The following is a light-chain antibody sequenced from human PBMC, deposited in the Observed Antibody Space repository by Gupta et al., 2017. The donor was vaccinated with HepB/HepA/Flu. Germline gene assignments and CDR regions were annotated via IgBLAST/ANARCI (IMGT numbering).Light chain of an antibody. CDR3: QSFDSSLSAWV. CDR2: DSN. CDR1: SSNIGTPYD. Sequence: QSVLTQPPSLSGDPGQRVTISCTGSSSNIGTPYDIHWYQQLPGTAPKLIMYDSNNRPSGVPNRFSGSKSGTSASLAITGLQAEDEADYYCQSFDSSLSAWVFGGGTKLTVL. J-gene: IGLJ3*02. V-gene: IGLV1-40*01.